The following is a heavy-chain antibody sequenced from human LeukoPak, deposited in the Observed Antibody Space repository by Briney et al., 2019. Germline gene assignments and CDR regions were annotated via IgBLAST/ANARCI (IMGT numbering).Heavy chain of an antibody. Sequence: SVKVSCKTSGYTFTNYGISWVRQVPGQGFEWMGGISIYNGNRNYAQKFQGRVTMTTDTSTSTAYMEMRSLRSDDTAVYYCARNVRGTTDDYWGQGTLVTVSS. J-gene: IGHJ4*02. V-gene: IGHV1-18*01. CDR1: GYTFTNYG. CDR2: ISIYNGNR. CDR3: ARNVRGTTDDY. D-gene: IGHD1-7*01.